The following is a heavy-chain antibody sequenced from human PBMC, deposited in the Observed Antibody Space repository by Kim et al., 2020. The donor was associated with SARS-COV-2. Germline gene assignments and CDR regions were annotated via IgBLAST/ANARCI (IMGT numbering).Heavy chain of an antibody. CDR3: ARGYSSSWYSWFDP. D-gene: IGHD6-13*01. V-gene: IGHV1-3*01. J-gene: IGHJ5*02. Sequence: QKVQGRVTIPRDTSASTAYMELSSLRSEDTAVYYCARGYSSSWYSWFDPWGQGTLVTVSS.